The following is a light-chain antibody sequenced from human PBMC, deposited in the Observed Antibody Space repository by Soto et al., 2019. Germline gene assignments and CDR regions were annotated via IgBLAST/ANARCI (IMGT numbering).Light chain of an antibody. Sequence: DIQMTQSPSTLSASLGDRVTITCRASQSIGTWLAWYQQKPGKAPNLLIYKASNLQSGVPSRFSGGGSGTEFTLTINSLQPDDFATYYCLQYDSYSRTFGQGTTLEIK. CDR3: LQYDSYSRT. J-gene: IGKJ1*01. CDR1: QSIGTW. CDR2: KAS. V-gene: IGKV1-5*03.